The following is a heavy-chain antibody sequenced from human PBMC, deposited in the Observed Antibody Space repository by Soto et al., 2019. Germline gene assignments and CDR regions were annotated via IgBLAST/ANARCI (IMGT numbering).Heavy chain of an antibody. V-gene: IGHV4-4*07. CDR2: IYTSGST. CDR3: ARDGYKKEVGYFDY. Sequence: QVQLQESGPGLVKPSETLSLTCTVSGGSISSYYWSWIRQPAGKGLEWIGRIYTSGSTNYNPSLKSGVTMSVDTSKNQFSLKLSSVTAADTAVYYCARDGYKKEVGYFDYWGQGTLVTVSS. D-gene: IGHD5-12*01. J-gene: IGHJ4*02. CDR1: GGSISSYY.